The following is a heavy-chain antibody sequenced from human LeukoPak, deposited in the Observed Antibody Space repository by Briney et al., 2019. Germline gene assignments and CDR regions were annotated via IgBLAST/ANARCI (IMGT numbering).Heavy chain of an antibody. V-gene: IGHV3-30*02. CDR3: AKDLRSDGTYYDY. D-gene: IGHD2-15*01. Sequence: GGSLRLSCEASGFTFSNYGMHWVRQAPGKGLEWVAFIRSGGINKYYADSVKGRFTISRDNYQNTLFLQMNSLRAEDTALYYCAKDLRSDGTYYDYWGQGTLVTVSP. CDR1: GFTFSNYG. J-gene: IGHJ4*02. CDR2: IRSGGINK.